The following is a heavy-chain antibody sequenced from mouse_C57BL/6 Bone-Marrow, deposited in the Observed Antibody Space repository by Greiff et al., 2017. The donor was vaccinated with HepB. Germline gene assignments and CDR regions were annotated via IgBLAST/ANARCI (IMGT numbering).Heavy chain of an antibody. Sequence: DVKLVESGGGLVKPGGSLSLSCAASGFTFTDYYMSWVSQPPGKALEWLGFIRNKANGYTTEYSAYVKGRFTIYRDNSQSILYLQRIALRAEDRATYYCSRYDYWGQGTTLTVSS. CDR3: SRYDY. V-gene: IGHV7-3*01. CDR1: GFTFTDYY. J-gene: IGHJ2*01. CDR2: IRNKANGYTT.